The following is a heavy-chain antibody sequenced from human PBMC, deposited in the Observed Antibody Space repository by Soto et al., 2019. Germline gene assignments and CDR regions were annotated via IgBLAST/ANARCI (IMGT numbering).Heavy chain of an antibody. CDR1: GYTFTSYY. CDR3: ARESLPDIVVVPASSHCDY. J-gene: IGHJ4*02. Sequence: ASVKVSCKASGYTFTSYYMHWVRQAPGQGLEWMGIINPSGGSTSYAQKFQGRVTMTRDTSTSTVYMELSSLRSEDTAVYYCARESLPDIVVVPASSHCDYWGQGTRVTVAS. CDR2: INPSGGST. D-gene: IGHD2-2*01. V-gene: IGHV1-46*01.